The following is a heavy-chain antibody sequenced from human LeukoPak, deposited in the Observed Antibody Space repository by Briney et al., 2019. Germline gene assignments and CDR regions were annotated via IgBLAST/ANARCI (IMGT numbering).Heavy chain of an antibody. J-gene: IGHJ4*02. V-gene: IGHV1-18*01. CDR1: GYTFTNYG. CDR2: ISVYNGNT. D-gene: IGHD1-26*01. CDR3: ARSGGSYRLYRFDY. Sequence: ASVKVSCKASGYTFTNYGISWVRQAPGQGLEWTGWISVYNGNTNYAQKLQGRVTMTTDTSTSSVYMELRSLRSDDTAVYYCARSGGSYRLYRFDYWGQGTLVTVSS.